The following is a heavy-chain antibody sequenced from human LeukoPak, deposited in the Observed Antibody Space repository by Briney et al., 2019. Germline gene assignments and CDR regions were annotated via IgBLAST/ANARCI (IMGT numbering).Heavy chain of an antibody. V-gene: IGHV4-39*07. CDR2: INHSGST. CDR3: ARRGPYAGY. D-gene: IGHD2-2*01. Sequence: SETLSLTCTVSGGSISSGDYYWSWIRQPPGKGLEWIGEINHSGSTNYNPSLKSRVTISVDTSKNQFSLKLSSVTAADTAVYYCARRGPYAGYWGQGTLVTVSS. CDR1: GGSISSGDYY. J-gene: IGHJ4*02.